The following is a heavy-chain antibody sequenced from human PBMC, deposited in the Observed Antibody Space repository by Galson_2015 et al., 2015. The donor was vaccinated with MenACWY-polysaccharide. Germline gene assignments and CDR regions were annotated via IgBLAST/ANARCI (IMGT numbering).Heavy chain of an antibody. D-gene: IGHD1-14*01. Sequence: SLRLCCAASGFTFSDYTLNWVRQAPGKGLEWLSHISSGSRIIYYADSVRGRFTISRDNAKNTLYLQMNSLRAEDTAVYYCARARYLDVWGQGTTVTVSS. CDR1: GFTFSDYT. CDR2: ISSGSRII. J-gene: IGHJ6*02. V-gene: IGHV3-48*01. CDR3: ARARYLDV.